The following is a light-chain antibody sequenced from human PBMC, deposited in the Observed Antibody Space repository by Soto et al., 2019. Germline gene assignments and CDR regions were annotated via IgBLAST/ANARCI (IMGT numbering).Light chain of an antibody. CDR2: GAS. CDR3: QQYSDWLT. J-gene: IGKJ5*01. Sequence: EIVMTQSPATLSVSPGERATLSCRASQGVNSNLAWYQQKPGQAPRLLIYGASTRATGIPARFSGSGAGTEFTLTISSLQSEDFAIYYCQQYSDWLTFGQGTRLEIK. CDR1: QGVNSN. V-gene: IGKV3-15*01.